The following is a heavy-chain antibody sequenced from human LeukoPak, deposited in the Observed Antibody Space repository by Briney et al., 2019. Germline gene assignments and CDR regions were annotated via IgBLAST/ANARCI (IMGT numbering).Heavy chain of an antibody. CDR1: GFTFSSYG. J-gene: IGHJ4*02. V-gene: IGHV3-30*18. CDR2: ISYDGSNK. CDR3: AKEQEKVLWFGELLSFDN. Sequence: GGSLRLSCAASGFTFSSYGMHWVRQAPGKGLEWVAVISYDGSNKYYADSVKGRFTISRDNSKNTLYLQMNSLRAEDTAVYYCAKEQEKVLWFGELLSFDNWGQGTLVTVSS. D-gene: IGHD3-10*01.